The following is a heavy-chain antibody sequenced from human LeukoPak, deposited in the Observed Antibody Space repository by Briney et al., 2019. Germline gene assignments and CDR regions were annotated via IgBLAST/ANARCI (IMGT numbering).Heavy chain of an antibody. CDR1: GGSISSSSYY. J-gene: IGHJ4*02. CDR2: IYYSGST. V-gene: IGHV4-39*01. CDR3: ARRDTIFGVENQYYFDY. D-gene: IGHD3-3*01. Sequence: SETLSLTCTASGGSISSSSYYWGWIRQPPGKGLEWIGSIYYSGSTYYNPSLKSRVTISVDTSKNQFSLKLSSVTAADTAVYYCARRDTIFGVENQYYFDYWGQGTLVTVSS.